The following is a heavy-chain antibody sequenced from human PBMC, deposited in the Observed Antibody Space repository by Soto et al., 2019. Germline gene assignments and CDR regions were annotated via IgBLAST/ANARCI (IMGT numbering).Heavy chain of an antibody. D-gene: IGHD3-10*01. CDR2: IIPILGIA. J-gene: IGHJ4*02. CDR3: ARVLWFGELSEDY. V-gene: IGHV1-69*02. Sequence: QVQLVQSGAEVKKPGSSVKVSCKASGGTFSSYTISWVRQAPGQGLEWMGRIIPILGIANYAQKFQGRVTITADKSTSTAYMELSSLRSEDTAVYYCARVLWFGELSEDYWGQGTLVTVSS. CDR1: GGTFSSYT.